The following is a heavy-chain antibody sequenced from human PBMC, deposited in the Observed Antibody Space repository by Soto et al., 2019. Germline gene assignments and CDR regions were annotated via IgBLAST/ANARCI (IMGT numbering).Heavy chain of an antibody. D-gene: IGHD1-26*01. Sequence: ASVKVSCKASGYTFTGYYMHWVRQAPGQGLEWMGWINPNSGGTNYAQTFQGWVTMTRDTSISTVYMDVSRLRFDDTAVYYCARTWKKLGADLAVGYFDFCGLRNLVPVS. CDR3: ARTWKKLGADLAVGYFDF. V-gene: IGHV1-2*04. J-gene: IGHJ4*02. CDR2: INPNSGGT. CDR1: GYTFTGYY.